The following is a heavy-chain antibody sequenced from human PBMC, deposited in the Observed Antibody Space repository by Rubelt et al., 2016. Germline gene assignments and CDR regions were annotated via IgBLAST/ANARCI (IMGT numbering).Heavy chain of an antibody. V-gene: IGHV4-34*01. CDR2: INHSGST. CDR3: ALLGRGYSYGLGLFDY. J-gene: IGHJ4*02. Sequence: QVQLQQWGAGLLKPSETLSLTCAVYGGSFSGYYWSWIRQPPGKGLEWIGEINHSGSTNYNPSLKSLVTISVDTSKNQFSLKLSSVTAADTAVYYCALLGRGYSYGLGLFDYWGQGTLVTVSS. D-gene: IGHD5-18*01. CDR1: GGSFSGYY.